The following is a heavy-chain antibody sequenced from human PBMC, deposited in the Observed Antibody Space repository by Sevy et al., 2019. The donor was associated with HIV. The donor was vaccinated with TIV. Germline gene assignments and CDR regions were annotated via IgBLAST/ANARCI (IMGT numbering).Heavy chain of an antibody. J-gene: IGHJ5*02. D-gene: IGHD3-22*01. CDR1: GYTFTNYG. Sequence: ASVKVSCKASGYTFTNYGMSWVRQAPGQGLEWMGWMSTHNGDTNYAQKLQGRVTMTTDTSTSTAYMELRSLRSDDTAVYYCARRIYYDSSAYYWWFDPWGQGTLVTVSS. CDR3: ARRIYYDSSAYYWWFDP. V-gene: IGHV1-18*01. CDR2: MSTHNGDT.